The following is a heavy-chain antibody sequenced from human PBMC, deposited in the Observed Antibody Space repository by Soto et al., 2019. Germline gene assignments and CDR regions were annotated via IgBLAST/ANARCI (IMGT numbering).Heavy chain of an antibody. D-gene: IGHD6-13*01. CDR1: GFTFSNYG. V-gene: IGHV3-33*01. Sequence: GGSLRLSCAASGFTFSNYGMHWVRQAPGKGLEWVAIIWYDGGNRFYADSVKGRFTISRENSKNTLYLQMSSLRVEDTAVYYCARVNFGRESSTPYSFDYRGQATLLTVSS. CDR3: ARVNFGRESSTPYSFDY. J-gene: IGHJ4*02. CDR2: IWYDGGNR.